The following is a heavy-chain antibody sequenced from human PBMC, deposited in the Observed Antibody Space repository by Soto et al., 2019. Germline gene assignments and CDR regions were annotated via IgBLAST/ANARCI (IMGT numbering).Heavy chain of an antibody. CDR3: ATDYYTPRGFDY. D-gene: IGHD3-10*01. J-gene: IGHJ4*02. Sequence: EVQLVESGGGLVQPGGSLRLSCAASGFTFSIYEMNWVRQAPGKGLEWLSYISSGGDSIYYADSVKGRFTISRDNAKTTLYLQMNSLRADDTALYYCATDYYTPRGFDYWGQGALVTVSS. CDR2: ISSGGDSI. CDR1: GFTFSIYE. V-gene: IGHV3-48*03.